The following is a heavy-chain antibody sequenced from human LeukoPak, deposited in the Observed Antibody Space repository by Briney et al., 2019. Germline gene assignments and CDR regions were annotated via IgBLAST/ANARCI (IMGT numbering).Heavy chain of an antibody. J-gene: IGHJ3*02. V-gene: IGHV1-2*02. CDR2: INPNSGGT. CDR3: ASQSYYYDSSGYYANAFDI. D-gene: IGHD3-22*01. Sequence: ASVKVSCKAPGYTFTGYYMHWVRQAPGQGLEWMGWINPNSGGTNYAQKFQGRVTMTRDTSISTAYMELSRLRSDDTAVYYCASQSYYYDSSGYYANAFDIWGQGTMVTVSS. CDR1: GYTFTGYY.